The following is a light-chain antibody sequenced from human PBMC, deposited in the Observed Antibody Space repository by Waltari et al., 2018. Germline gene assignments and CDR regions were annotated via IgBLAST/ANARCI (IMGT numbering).Light chain of an antibody. CDR2: MGS. CDR1: QSLDPFNGNKY. V-gene: IGKV2-28*01. Sequence: EIVMTQSPLSLSVTPGEPASISCRSSQSLDPFNGNKYVDWYLQKPGQSPHLLIYMGSNRASGVPDRFRGFASDTDFILKISRVETEDVGVYYCMQSRQTPYTFGQGTKLEIK. CDR3: MQSRQTPYT. J-gene: IGKJ2*01.